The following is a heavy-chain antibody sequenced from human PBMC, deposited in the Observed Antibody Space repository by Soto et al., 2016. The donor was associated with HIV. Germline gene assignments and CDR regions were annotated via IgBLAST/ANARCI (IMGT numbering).Heavy chain of an antibody. CDR1: GGSFKGYF. CDR2: INHSGTT. V-gene: IGHV4-34*01. D-gene: IGHD6-19*01. CDR3: VRPGXSGWYYFDS. Sequence: QQWGAGLLKPSETLSLTCAVYGGSFKGYFWSWVRQAPDKGLEWIGEINHSGTTNYNPSNPSLKSRVTMSVDTSKNQFSLKLSSVTAADTAVYYCVRPGXSGWYYFDSWGQGTLPHRIL. J-gene: IGHJ4*02.